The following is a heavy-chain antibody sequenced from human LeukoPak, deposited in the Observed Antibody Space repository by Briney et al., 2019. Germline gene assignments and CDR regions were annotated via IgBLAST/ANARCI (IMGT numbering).Heavy chain of an antibody. CDR2: INHSGST. V-gene: IGHV4-34*01. Sequence: SETLSLTCAVYGGSFSRYYWSWIRQPPGKGLEWIGEINHSGSTNYNPSLKSRVTISVDTSKNQFSLKLSSVTAADTAVYYCASLVGATSSPDYWGQGTLVTVSS. J-gene: IGHJ4*02. D-gene: IGHD1-26*01. CDR3: ASLVGATSSPDY. CDR1: GGSFSRYY.